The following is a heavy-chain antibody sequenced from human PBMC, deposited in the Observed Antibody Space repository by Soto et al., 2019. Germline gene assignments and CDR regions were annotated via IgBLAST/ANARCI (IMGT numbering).Heavy chain of an antibody. CDR1: GFIFSNYA. CDR2: ISYDAYTK. V-gene: IGHV3-30-3*01. Sequence: QVQLVESGGGVVQPGRSLRLSCATSGFIFSNYALYWVRQAPGKGLEWLTVISYDAYTKYYADSVKGRFTISRDNSKNILYLQMSSLRSEDTAVYYCATEGDWGQGTLVTVSS. D-gene: IGHD1-26*01. J-gene: IGHJ4*02. CDR3: ATEGD.